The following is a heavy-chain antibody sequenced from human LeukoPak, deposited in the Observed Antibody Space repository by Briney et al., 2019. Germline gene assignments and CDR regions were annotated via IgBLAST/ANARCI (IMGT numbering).Heavy chain of an antibody. CDR3: AKDHPPEAGIAVAGEPKPGY. V-gene: IGHV3-30*04. Sequence: PGKSLRLSCAVSGFTFSNSAMHWVRQAPGKGLEWVAVISYDGSNKYYADSVKGRFTISRDNSKNTLYLQMNSLRAEDTAVYYCAKDHPPEAGIAVAGEPKPGYWGQGTLVTVSS. D-gene: IGHD6-19*01. CDR2: ISYDGSNK. CDR1: GFTFSNSA. J-gene: IGHJ4*02.